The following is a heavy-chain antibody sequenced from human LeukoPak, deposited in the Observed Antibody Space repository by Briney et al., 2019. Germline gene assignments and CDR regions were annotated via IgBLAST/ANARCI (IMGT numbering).Heavy chain of an antibody. CDR1: GGSVSSGSYY. J-gene: IGHJ4*02. D-gene: IGHD1-26*01. V-gene: IGHV4-61*01. CDR3: ARDIVGATTALK. CDR2: IYYSGST. Sequence: PSETLSLTCTVSGGSVSSGSYYWSWIRQPPGKGLEWIGYIYYSGSTNYNPSLKSRVTISVDTSKNQFSLKLSSVTAADTAVYYCARDIVGATTALKWGQGTLVTVSS.